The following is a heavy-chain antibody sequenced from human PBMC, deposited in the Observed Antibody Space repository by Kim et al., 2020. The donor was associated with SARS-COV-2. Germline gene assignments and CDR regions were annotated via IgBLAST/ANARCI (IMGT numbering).Heavy chain of an antibody. D-gene: IGHD3-22*01. CDR3: ARDLCYYDSSGLCGMDV. J-gene: IGHJ6*02. V-gene: IGHV3-30*07. Sequence: VKGRFTISRDNSKNTLYLQMNSLRAEDTAVYYCARDLCYYDSSGLCGMDVWGQGTTVTVSS.